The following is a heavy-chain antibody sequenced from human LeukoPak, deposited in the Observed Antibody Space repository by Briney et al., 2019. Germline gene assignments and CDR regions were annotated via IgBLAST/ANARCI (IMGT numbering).Heavy chain of an antibody. CDR1: GFTFSNYP. Sequence: GGSLRLSCSVSGFTFSNYPMYWVRQAPGKGLEWVAFISSDGGNKDYADSVKGRFTISRDNSKNTLSLQMNSLTLEDAAIYYCLRDVIRGGQGTLVTVSS. CDR3: LRDVIR. D-gene: IGHD3-10*01. CDR2: ISSDGGNK. J-gene: IGHJ4*02. V-gene: IGHV3-30-3*01.